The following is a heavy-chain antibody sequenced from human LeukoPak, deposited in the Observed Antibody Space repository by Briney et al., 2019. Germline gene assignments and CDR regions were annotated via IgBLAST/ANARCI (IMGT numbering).Heavy chain of an antibody. CDR1: GYSISSGYY. V-gene: IGHV4-38-2*02. CDR3: ARDMCSGGSCYDY. Sequence: SETLSLTCTVSGYSISSGYYWGWIRQPPGKGLEWIGSIYHSGSTYYNPSLKSRVTISVDTSKNQFSLKLSSVTAADTAVYYCARDMCSGGSCYDYWGQGTLVTVSS. J-gene: IGHJ4*02. CDR2: IYHSGST. D-gene: IGHD2-15*01.